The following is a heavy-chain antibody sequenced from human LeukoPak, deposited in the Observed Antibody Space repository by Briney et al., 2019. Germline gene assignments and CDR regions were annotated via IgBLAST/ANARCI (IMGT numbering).Heavy chain of an antibody. Sequence: GGSLRLSCAASGFTVSSNDMSWVRQAPGKGLEWVSVIYSGGRTFYADSVKGRFTISRDNSKNTLYLQMNSLRAEDTAVYYCAIYDSSGYYDYWGQGTLVTVSS. D-gene: IGHD3-22*01. CDR1: GFTVSSND. CDR3: AIYDSSGYYDY. CDR2: IYSGGRT. J-gene: IGHJ4*02. V-gene: IGHV3-53*01.